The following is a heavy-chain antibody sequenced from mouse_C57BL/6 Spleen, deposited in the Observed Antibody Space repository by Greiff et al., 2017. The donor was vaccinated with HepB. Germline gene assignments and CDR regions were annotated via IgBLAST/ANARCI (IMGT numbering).Heavy chain of an antibody. CDR1: GYSITSGYY. J-gene: IGHJ3*01. CDR2: ISYDGSN. V-gene: IGHV3-6*01. CDR3: ASELGPY. D-gene: IGHD4-1*01. Sequence: EVKLMESGPGLVKPSQSLSLTCSVTGYSITSGYYWNWIRQFPGNKLEWMGYISYDGSNNYNPSLKNRISITHDTSKNQFFLKLNSVTTEDTATYYCASELGPYWGQGTLVTVSA.